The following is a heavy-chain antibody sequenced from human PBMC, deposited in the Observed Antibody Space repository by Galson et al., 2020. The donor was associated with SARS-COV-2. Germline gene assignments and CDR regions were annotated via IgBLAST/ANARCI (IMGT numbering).Heavy chain of an antibody. J-gene: IGHJ5*02. CDR1: GDSISSSSHY. D-gene: IGHD2-15*01. Sequence: SETLSLTCIVSGDSISSSSHYWGWIRQPPGKGLEWIGRIHSSGSSYYNPSLKSRVTISVDMSKNQFSLKMSSATAADTAVYYCARHVVVTYSYGQYNWFDPWGQGTLVTVSS. V-gene: IGHV4-39*01. CDR3: ARHVVVTYSYGQYNWFDP. CDR2: IHSSGSS.